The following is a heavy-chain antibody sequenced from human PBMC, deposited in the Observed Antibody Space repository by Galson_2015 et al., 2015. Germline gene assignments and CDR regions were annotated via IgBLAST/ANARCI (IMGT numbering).Heavy chain of an antibody. J-gene: IGHJ4*02. Sequence: SVKVSCKASGYTFTGYYIHRVRQAPGQGLEWMGRITPNTGGTDYAQKFQGRVTMTRDTSIGTVYMELSRLRSDDTAVYYCARGGSQTYLRVGYFDYWGQGTLVTVSS. CDR1: GYTFTGYY. CDR2: ITPNTGGT. CDR3: ARGGSQTYLRVGYFDY. D-gene: IGHD2/OR15-2a*01. V-gene: IGHV1-2*06.